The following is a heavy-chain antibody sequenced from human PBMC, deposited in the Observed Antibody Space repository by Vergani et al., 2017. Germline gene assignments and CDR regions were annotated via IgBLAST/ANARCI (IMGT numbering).Heavy chain of an antibody. CDR1: GGSISSSSYY. J-gene: IGHJ5*02. CDR3: ARHNAYCSSTSCKGWFDP. CDR2: IYYSGST. D-gene: IGHD2-2*01. V-gene: IGHV4-39*01. Sequence: QLQLPESGPGLVKPSETLSLTCTVSGGSISSSSYYWGWIRQPPGKGLEWIGSIYYSGSTYYNPSLKSRVTISVDTSKNQFSLKLSSVTAADTAVYYCARHNAYCSSTSCKGWFDPWGQGTLVTVSS.